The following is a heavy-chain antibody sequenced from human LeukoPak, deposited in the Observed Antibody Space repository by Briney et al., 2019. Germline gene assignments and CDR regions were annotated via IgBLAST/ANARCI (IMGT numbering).Heavy chain of an antibody. V-gene: IGHV3-30*18. CDR3: AKVVAAAGIY. Sequence: GRSLRLSCAVSGFTFSSYGMHWVRQPPGKGLEWVAVISYDGSNKYYADSVKGRFTISRDNPKNTLYLQMNSLRAEDTAVYYCAKVVAAAGIYWGQGTLVTVSA. D-gene: IGHD6-13*01. CDR2: ISYDGSNK. CDR1: GFTFSSYG. J-gene: IGHJ4*02.